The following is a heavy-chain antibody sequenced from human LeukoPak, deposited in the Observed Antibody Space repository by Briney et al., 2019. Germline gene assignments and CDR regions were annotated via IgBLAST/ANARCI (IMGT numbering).Heavy chain of an antibody. V-gene: IGHV3-23*01. J-gene: IGHJ4*02. CDR2: ISYTGGRT. CDR3: AKDQIAGDSSGWIFDY. CDR1: GFTFSNYA. D-gene: IGHD6-19*01. Sequence: GASLRLSCAASGFTFSNYAMTWVRQAPGKGLEWVPSISYTGGRTNYADSVKGRFTISRDNSKNTLYLQMNSLRAEDTAVYYCAKDQIAGDSSGWIFDYWGQGTRVTVSS.